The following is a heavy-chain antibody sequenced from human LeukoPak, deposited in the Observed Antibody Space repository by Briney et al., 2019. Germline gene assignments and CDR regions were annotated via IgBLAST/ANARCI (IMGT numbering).Heavy chain of an antibody. D-gene: IGHD6-13*01. J-gene: IGHJ5*02. CDR1: GYTFTSYD. Sequence: ASVKVSCKASGYTFTSYDINWVRQATGQGLEWMGWMNPNSGNTGYAQKFQGRVTMTRNTSISTAYMELSSLRSEDTAVYYCARAGRWQQLVLVLVTWGQGTLVTVSS. CDR3: ARAGRWQQLVLVLVT. V-gene: IGHV1-8*01. CDR2: MNPNSGNT.